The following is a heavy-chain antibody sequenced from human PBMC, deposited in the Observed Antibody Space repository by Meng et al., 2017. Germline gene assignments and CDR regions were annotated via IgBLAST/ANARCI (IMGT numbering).Heavy chain of an antibody. Sequence: GESLKISCAASGFTFSSYGMHWVRQAPGKGLEWVAVIWYDGSNKYYADSVKGRFTISRDNSKNTLYLQMNSLRAEDTAVYYCARLAVAGIADYWGQGTLVTVSS. J-gene: IGHJ4*02. CDR1: GFTFSSYG. CDR2: IWYDGSNK. CDR3: ARLAVAGIADY. V-gene: IGHV3-33*01. D-gene: IGHD6-19*01.